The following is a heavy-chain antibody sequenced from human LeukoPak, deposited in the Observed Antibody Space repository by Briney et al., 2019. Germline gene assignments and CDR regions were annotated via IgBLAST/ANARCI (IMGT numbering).Heavy chain of an antibody. CDR3: ARDVYGSGRSGDFDT. Sequence: GGSLRLSCVVSGFTFSDYSMNWVRQAPGKGLEWVSYISSGGSTIYYADSVKGRFTISRDNAKNSLYLQMNSLRAEDTAVYYCARDVYGSGRSGDFDTWGQGTLVTVSS. V-gene: IGHV3-48*04. D-gene: IGHD3-10*01. CDR2: ISSGGSTI. J-gene: IGHJ4*02. CDR1: GFTFSDYS.